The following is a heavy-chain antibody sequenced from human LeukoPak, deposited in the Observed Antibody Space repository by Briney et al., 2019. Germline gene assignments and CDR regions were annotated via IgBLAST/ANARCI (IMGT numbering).Heavy chain of an antibody. CDR3: AREDSDIVVVVAALADY. V-gene: IGHV3-30*01. Sequence: PGGSLRLSCAASGFTFSSYAMRWVRQAPGKGLEWVAVISYDGSNKYYADSVKGRFTISRDNSKNTLYLQMNSLRAEDTAVYYCAREDSDIVVVVAALADYWGQGTLVTVSS. CDR1: GFTFSSYA. J-gene: IGHJ4*02. CDR2: ISYDGSNK. D-gene: IGHD2-15*01.